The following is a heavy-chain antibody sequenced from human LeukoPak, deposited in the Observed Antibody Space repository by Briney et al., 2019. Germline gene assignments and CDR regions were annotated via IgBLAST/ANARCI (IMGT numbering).Heavy chain of an antibody. V-gene: IGHV3-23*01. J-gene: IGHJ2*01. CDR2: LTGSGDNT. D-gene: IGHD4-11*01. CDR1: GFTFRNYA. CDR3: ARIHDYSNYFHWYFDL. Sequence: PGGSLRLSCAASGFTFRNYAMTRVRQAPGKGLEWVSALTGSGDNTYYADSMKGRFTISRDNSKNTLFLQTTSLRAEDTALYYCARIHDYSNYFHWYFDLWGRGTLVTVSS.